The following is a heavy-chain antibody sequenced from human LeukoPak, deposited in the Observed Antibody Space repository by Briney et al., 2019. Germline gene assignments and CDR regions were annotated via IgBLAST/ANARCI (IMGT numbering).Heavy chain of an antibody. CDR2: MNPNSGNT. V-gene: IGHV1-8*01. CDR1: GYTVTSYD. J-gene: IGHJ6*02. CDR3: ARGLYSSYSYGMDV. Sequence: GASVKVSCKASGYTVTSYDINWVRQATGQGLEWMGWMNPNSGNTGYAQMFQGRVTMTRNTSISTAYMELSSLRSEDTAVYYCARGLYSSYSYGMDVWGQGTTVTVSS. D-gene: IGHD3-22*01.